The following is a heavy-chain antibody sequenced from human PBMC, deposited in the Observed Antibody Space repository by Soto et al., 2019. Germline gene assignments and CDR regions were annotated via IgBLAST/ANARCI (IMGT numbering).Heavy chain of an antibody. CDR2: IYYSGST. CDR1: GGSISSSSYY. Sequence: SETLSLTCTVSGGSISSSSYYWGWIRQPPGKGLEWIGSIYYSGSTYYNPSLKSRVTISVDTSKNQFSLKLSSVTAADTAVYYCSGSLIYYYCGMDVWCQGTTVTVSS. J-gene: IGHJ6*02. CDR3: SGSLIYYYCGMDV. D-gene: IGHD3-10*01. V-gene: IGHV4-39*01.